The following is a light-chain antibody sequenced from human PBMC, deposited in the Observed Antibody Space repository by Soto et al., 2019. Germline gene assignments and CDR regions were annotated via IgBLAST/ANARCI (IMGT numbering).Light chain of an antibody. J-gene: IGKJ4*01. CDR1: QSVFYRSANKEY. CDR3: QQYCTTPFT. V-gene: IGKV4-1*01. CDR2: WAS. Sequence: DIVMTQSPDSLAVSLGERAIINCKSSQSVFYRSANKEYLAWYQQKPGQPPKLLIFWASTRASGVPDRFSGRVSGTDFTLTIGSLQPEDAAVYFCQQYCTTPFTFGGGTKVEIK.